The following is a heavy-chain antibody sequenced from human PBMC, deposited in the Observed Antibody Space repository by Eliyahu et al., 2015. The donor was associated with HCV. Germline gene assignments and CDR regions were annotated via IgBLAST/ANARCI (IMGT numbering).Heavy chain of an antibody. CDR1: GGSITTYS. D-gene: IGHD6-19*01. CDR2: IHYSGST. CDR3: AXGGGGIAVAGTGGWFDP. V-gene: IGHV4-59*01. J-gene: IGHJ5*02. Sequence: QVQLQESGPGLVKPSETLSLTCTVSGGSITTYSGSWIRQPPGKGLEWIGYIHYSGSTNYNPSLKSRVTISVDTSKNQFSLKLTSVTAADTAVYYCAXGGGGIAVAGTGGWFDPWGQGTLVTVSS.